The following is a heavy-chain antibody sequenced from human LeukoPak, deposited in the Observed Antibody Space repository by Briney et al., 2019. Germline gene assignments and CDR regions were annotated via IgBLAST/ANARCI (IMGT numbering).Heavy chain of an antibody. J-gene: IGHJ5*02. V-gene: IGHV3-21*01. CDR3: ARADCSSSTCYLRRSWFDP. Sequence: PGGSLRLSCAASGFTLSNYDMNWVCQAPGKGLEWVSSISTSSRYIYYKDSVRGRFTISRDDAKNSLYLEMNSLRAEDTAVYYCARADCSSSTCYLRRSWFDPWGQGTLVTVSS. CDR2: ISTSSRYI. D-gene: IGHD2-2*01. CDR1: GFTLSNYD.